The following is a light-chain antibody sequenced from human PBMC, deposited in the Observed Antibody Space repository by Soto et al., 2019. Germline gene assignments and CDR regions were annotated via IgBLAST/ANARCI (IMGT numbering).Light chain of an antibody. CDR2: GTS. J-gene: IGKJ1*01. CDR3: QQYDSLVT. V-gene: IGKV3-20*01. CDR1: QRVSSSY. Sequence: EIVLTQSPGTLSLSPGERATLSCRASQRVSSSYLAWYQHKPGRAPRLLIDGTSSRATGIPDRFSGSGSGTDFTLTISRLEPEDFAVYYCQQYDSLVTFGQGTKVEIK.